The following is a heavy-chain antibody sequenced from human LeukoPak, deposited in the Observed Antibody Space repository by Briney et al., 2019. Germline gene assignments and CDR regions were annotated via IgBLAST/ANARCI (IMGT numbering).Heavy chain of an antibody. CDR3: ARDMITFWGGGVFDY. J-gene: IGHJ4*02. CDR1: GGSISSYY. Sequence: SETLSLTCTVSGGSISSYYWSWLRQPAGKGLEWIGRIYTSGSTYYNPSLKSRVTMSVDTSKNQFSLKLSSVTAADTAVYYCARDMITFWGGGVFDYWGQGTLVTVSS. CDR2: IYTSGST. D-gene: IGHD3-16*01. V-gene: IGHV4-4*07.